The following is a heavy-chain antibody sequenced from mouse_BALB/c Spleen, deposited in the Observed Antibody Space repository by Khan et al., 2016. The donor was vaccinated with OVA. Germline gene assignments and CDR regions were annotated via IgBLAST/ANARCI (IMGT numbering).Heavy chain of an antibody. CDR3: ARTARIKY. CDR1: GYSITSGYG. Sequence: EVQLQESGPGLVKPSQSLSLTCTVTGYSITSGYGWNWIRQFPGNKLEWMGYISYSGSTNYNPSLKSRISIARDTYKNQFFLQLNYVTTEDTATYYCARTARIKYWGQGTTLTVSS. CDR2: ISYSGST. D-gene: IGHD1-2*01. J-gene: IGHJ2*01. V-gene: IGHV3-2*02.